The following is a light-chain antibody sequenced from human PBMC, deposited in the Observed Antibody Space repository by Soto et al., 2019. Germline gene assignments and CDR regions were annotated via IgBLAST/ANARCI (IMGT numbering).Light chain of an antibody. CDR1: SSYVGAYAF. CDR2: DVS. Sequence: QSALTQPRSVSGSPGQSVAISCTGTSSYVGAYAFVSWYQQHPGEAHKLLIYDVSKRPSGVPDRFSGSKSGNTASLTISWVQADDEADYFCCSYAGGFVVFGGGTKLTVL. V-gene: IGLV2-11*01. J-gene: IGLJ2*01. CDR3: CSYAGGFVV.